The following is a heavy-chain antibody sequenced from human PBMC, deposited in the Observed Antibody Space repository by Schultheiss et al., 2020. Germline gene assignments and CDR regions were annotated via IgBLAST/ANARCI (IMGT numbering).Heavy chain of an antibody. CDR2: IYTGGST. CDR1: GGSISSYY. J-gene: IGHJ4*02. CDR3: AGTSSGWYVSYFDY. Sequence: SETLSLTCTVSGGSISSYYWSWIRQPAGKGLEWIGRIYTGGSTNYNPSLKSRVTMSVDTSKNQFSLKLSSVTAADTAVYYCAGTSSGWYVSYFDYWGQGTLVTVSS. D-gene: IGHD6-19*01. V-gene: IGHV4-4*07.